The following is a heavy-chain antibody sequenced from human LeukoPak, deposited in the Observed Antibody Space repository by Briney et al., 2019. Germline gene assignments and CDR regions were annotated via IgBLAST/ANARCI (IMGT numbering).Heavy chain of an antibody. Sequence: SETLSLTCTVSGGSISSYYWSWIRQPPGKGLEWIGRIYTSGSTNYNPSLKSRVTMSVDTSKNQFSLKLSSVTAADTAVYYCARIFLYGDYNNWFDPWGQGTLVTVSS. CDR1: GGSISSYY. V-gene: IGHV4-4*07. D-gene: IGHD4-17*01. CDR3: ARIFLYGDYNNWFDP. J-gene: IGHJ5*02. CDR2: IYTSGST.